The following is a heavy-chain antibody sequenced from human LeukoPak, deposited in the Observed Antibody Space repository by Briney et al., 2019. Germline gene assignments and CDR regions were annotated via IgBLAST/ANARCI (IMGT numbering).Heavy chain of an antibody. D-gene: IGHD1-14*01. CDR1: GFTFTSYD. CDR3: ARNTGGTAYYDN. CDR2: MIITTSDI. J-gene: IGHJ4*02. V-gene: IGHV3-48*02. Sequence: PGGSLRLSCAASGFTFTSYDMNWVRQAPGKGLEWLSYMIITTSDIHYADSVKGRFTISRDNAENSVFLQMNNLRDEDTAVYYCARNTGGTAYYDNWGQGTLVTVSS.